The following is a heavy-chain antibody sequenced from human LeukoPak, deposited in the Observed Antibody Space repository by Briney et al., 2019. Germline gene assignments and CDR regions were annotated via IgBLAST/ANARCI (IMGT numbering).Heavy chain of an antibody. D-gene: IGHD4-17*01. J-gene: IGHJ3*02. Sequence: GASVKVSCKASGYTFTSYDINWVRQATGQGLEWMGWMNPNSGNTGYAQKFQGRVTMTRNTSISTAYMELSSLRSEDTAVYYCARGLATVTTRAFDIWGQGTMVTVSP. CDR1: GYTFTSYD. V-gene: IGHV1-8*01. CDR2: MNPNSGNT. CDR3: ARGLATVTTRAFDI.